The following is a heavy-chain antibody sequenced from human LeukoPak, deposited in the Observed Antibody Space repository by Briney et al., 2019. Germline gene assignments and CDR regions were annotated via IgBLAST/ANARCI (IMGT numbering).Heavy chain of an antibody. CDR3: VRHTPHQVPCY. V-gene: IGHV3-23*01. J-gene: IGHJ4*02. Sequence: PGGSLRLSCAASGFTFSSYAMSWVRQAPGKGLEWVSAITGGGGSTYYADSVKGRFTISRDSSKNTLYLQMNSLRAEDTAVYYCVRHTPHQVPCYWGQGTLVTVSS. CDR2: ITGGGGST. D-gene: IGHD2-2*01. CDR1: GFTFSSYA.